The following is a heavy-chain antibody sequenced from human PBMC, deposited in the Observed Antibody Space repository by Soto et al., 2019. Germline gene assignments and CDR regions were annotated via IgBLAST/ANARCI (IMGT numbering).Heavy chain of an antibody. CDR3: ARQGQWLVQALDY. V-gene: IGHV3-21*01. Sequence: EVQLVESGGGLVKPGGSLRLSCAASGFTFSSYSMNWVRQAPGKGLEWVSSISSSSSYIYYADLVKGRFTISRDNAKNSLYLQMNSLRAEDTAVYYCARQGQWLVQALDYWGQGTLVTVSS. D-gene: IGHD6-19*01. CDR2: ISSSSSYI. J-gene: IGHJ4*02. CDR1: GFTFSSYS.